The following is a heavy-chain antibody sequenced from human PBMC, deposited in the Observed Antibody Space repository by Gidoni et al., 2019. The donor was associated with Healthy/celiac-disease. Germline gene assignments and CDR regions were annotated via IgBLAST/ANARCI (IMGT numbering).Heavy chain of an antibody. V-gene: IGHV1-46*03. CDR1: GYTFTSYY. Sequence: QVQLVQSGAEVKKPGASVKVSCKASGYTFTSYYMHWVRQAPGQGLEWMGIINPSGGSTSYAQKFQGRVTMTRDTSTSTVYMELSSLRSEDTAVYYCAREQEWELLQGYFDYWGQGTLVTVSS. D-gene: IGHD1-26*01. CDR3: AREQEWELLQGYFDY. CDR2: INPSGGST. J-gene: IGHJ4*02.